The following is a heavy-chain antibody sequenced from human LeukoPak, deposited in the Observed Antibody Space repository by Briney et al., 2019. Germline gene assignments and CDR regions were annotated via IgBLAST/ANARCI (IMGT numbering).Heavy chain of an antibody. J-gene: IGHJ6*02. V-gene: IGHV5-10-1*01. CDR2: IDPSDSYT. CDR3: ARRFSRAGMDV. CDR1: GYSFPSYW. Sequence: GASLRISCKGSGYSFPSYWITWVRQMPGKGLEWMGKIDPSDSYTKYSPSFQGHVTISADKSTSTAYLQWSSLKTSDTAMYYCARRFSRAGMDVWGQGTTVTVSS. D-gene: IGHD3-10*01.